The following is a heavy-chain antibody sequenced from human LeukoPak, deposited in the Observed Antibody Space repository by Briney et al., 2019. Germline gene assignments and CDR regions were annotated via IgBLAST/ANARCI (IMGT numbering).Heavy chain of an antibody. CDR2: IYYSGTT. Sequence: PSETLSLTCAVYGGSFSGYYWNWIRQPPGKGLEWIGYIYYSGTTNYNPSLKSRVSMSVDTSKNQFSLKLSSVTAADTAVYYCARDASDWGANKNNWFDPWGQGTLVTVSS. V-gene: IGHV4-59*01. CDR1: GGSFSGYY. D-gene: IGHD7-27*01. CDR3: ARDASDWGANKNNWFDP. J-gene: IGHJ5*02.